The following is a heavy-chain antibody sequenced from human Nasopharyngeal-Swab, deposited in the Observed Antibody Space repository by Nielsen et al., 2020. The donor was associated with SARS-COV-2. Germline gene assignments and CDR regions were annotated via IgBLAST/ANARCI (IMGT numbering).Heavy chain of an antibody. Sequence: ASVKVSCKASGYTFTSYGISWVRQAPGQGLEWMGWISAYNGNTNYAQKLQGRVTMTTDTSTSTAYMELRSLRSDDTAVYYCARSLYNWTPGGNWFDPWGQGTLVTVSS. J-gene: IGHJ5*02. D-gene: IGHD1-20*01. V-gene: IGHV1-18*04. CDR1: GYTFTSYG. CDR3: ARSLYNWTPGGNWFDP. CDR2: ISAYNGNT.